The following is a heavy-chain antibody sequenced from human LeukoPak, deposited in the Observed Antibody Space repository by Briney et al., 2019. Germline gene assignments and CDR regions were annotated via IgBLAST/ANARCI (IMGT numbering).Heavy chain of an antibody. CDR2: INPSGGST. CDR3: ARAPLLDIVVVPAALPARLGDGMDV. J-gene: IGHJ6*02. Sequence: ASVKVSCKASGYTFTSYYMHWVRQAPGQGLEWMGIINPSGGSTSYAQKFQGRVTMTRDTSTSTVYMELSSLRSEDTAVYYCARAPLLDIVVVPAALPARLGDGMDVWGQGTTVTVSS. CDR1: GYTFTSYY. D-gene: IGHD2-2*03. V-gene: IGHV1-46*01.